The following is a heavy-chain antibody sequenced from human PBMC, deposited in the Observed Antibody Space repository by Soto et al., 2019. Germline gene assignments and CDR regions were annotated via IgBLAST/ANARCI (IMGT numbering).Heavy chain of an antibody. D-gene: IGHD2-21*01. CDR1: GDSVSSVGFQ. J-gene: IGHJ4*02. CDR3: ARAPGGLDTISYFDY. CDR2: IYIGGST. V-gene: IGHV4-30-4*01. Sequence: SESLSLTGTVSGDSVSSVGFQWAWLRRPPVKGLEWIRYIYIGGSTYYRPSLGSRMHMSLEATRNHHSLRLTSVTAADTDVYFCARAPGGLDTISYFDYWGQGKLVTVYS.